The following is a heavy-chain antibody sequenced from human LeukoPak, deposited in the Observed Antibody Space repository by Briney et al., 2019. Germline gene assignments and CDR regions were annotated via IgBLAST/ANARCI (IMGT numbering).Heavy chain of an antibody. J-gene: IGHJ5*02. D-gene: IGHD3-3*01. CDR3: ARRGLRFLEWSTNWFDP. CDR1: GYSISSGYY. Sequence: SETLSLTCTVSGYSISSGYYWGWIRQPPGKGLEWIGSIYHSGSTYYNPSLKSRVTISVDTSKNQFSLKLSSVTAADTAVYYCARRGLRFLEWSTNWFDPWGQGTLVTVSS. CDR2: IYHSGST. V-gene: IGHV4-38-2*02.